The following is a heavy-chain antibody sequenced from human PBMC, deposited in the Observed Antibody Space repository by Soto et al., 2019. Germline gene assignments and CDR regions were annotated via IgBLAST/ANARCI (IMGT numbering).Heavy chain of an antibody. CDR1: GYKVSTWHNFTSYW. J-gene: IGHJ6*02. D-gene: IGHD3-3*01. CDR2: IYPGDSDT. CDR3: ARLGFNYDFLSGYYNVPPYSGIDA. Sequence: GESLKISCMGSGYKVSTWHNFTSYWIAWVRQMPGEGLEWMGIIYPGDSDTRYSPSFQGQVTISADKSINSVYLQWSSLKASDTATYYCARLGFNYDFLSGYYNVPPYSGIDAWGQETTVTVSS. V-gene: IGHV5-51*01.